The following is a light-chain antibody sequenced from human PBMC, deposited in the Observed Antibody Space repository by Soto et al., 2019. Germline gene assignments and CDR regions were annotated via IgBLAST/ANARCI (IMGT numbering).Light chain of an antibody. Sequence: DIQMTQSPSTLSSSVGDRVTITCRASQSISRGLAWYQQKPGKAPNVLIYDASTLESGVPSRFSGSGSGTEFTLTISSLQPEDFATYYCQQSYSSLVYNFGPGTKLEIK. J-gene: IGKJ2*01. CDR2: DAS. CDR3: QQSYSSLVYN. V-gene: IGKV1-5*01. CDR1: QSISRG.